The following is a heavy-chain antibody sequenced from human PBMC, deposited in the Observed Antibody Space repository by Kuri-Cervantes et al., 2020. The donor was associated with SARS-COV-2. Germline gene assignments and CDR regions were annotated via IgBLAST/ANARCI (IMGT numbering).Heavy chain of an antibody. Sequence: GGSLRLSCAASGFTFSSYWMSWVRQAPGKGLEWVGRIRSKANSYATAYAASVKGRFTISRDDSKNTAYLQMNSLKTEDTAVYYCTRRSDYYDSSGYYLYWGQGTLVTVSS. CDR2: IRSKANSYAT. V-gene: IGHV3-73*01. D-gene: IGHD3-22*01. CDR1: GFTFSSYW. CDR3: TRRSDYYDSSGYYLY. J-gene: IGHJ4*02.